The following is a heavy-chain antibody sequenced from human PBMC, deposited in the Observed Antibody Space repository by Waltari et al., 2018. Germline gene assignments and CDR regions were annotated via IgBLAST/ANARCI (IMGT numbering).Heavy chain of an antibody. CDR3: ANSTLKGYY. Sequence: EVQLLESGGGLAQPGGSLRLSCEASEFTFSNYAMSWVRQAPGKGLEWISGISGSGDSTYYADSVTGRFTISRDNSKNTLYRQMNSLRAEDTAVYYCANSTLKGYYWGQGTLVTVSS. CDR2: ISGSGDST. J-gene: IGHJ4*02. CDR1: EFTFSNYA. V-gene: IGHV3-23*01.